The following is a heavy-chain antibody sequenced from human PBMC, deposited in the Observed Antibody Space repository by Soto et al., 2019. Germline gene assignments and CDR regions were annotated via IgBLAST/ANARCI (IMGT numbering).Heavy chain of an antibody. CDR3: ARDLIEDPYAFDI. CDR2: IYYSGST. J-gene: IGHJ3*02. V-gene: IGHV4-31*03. Sequence: PSETLSLTCTVSGGSISSGGYYWSWIRQHPGKGLEWIGYIYYSGSTYYNPSLKSRVSISVDTSKNQFSLKLSSVTAADTAVYYCARDLIEDPYAFDIWGQGTMVTVSS. CDR1: GGSISSGGYY.